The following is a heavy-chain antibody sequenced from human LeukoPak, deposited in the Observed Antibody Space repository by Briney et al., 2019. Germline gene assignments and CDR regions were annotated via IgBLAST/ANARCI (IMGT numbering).Heavy chain of an antibody. Sequence: GGSLRLSCAASGFTFSSYAMSWVSQAPGKGLEWVSTISGSGGSTYHADSVKGRFTISRDNSKNTLYLQMNGLRAEGTAVYYCAKDRLYPYYYDSSGYYSWGQGTLVTVSS. CDR3: AKDRLYPYYYDSSGYYS. CDR2: ISGSGGST. D-gene: IGHD3-22*01. J-gene: IGHJ4*02. CDR1: GFTFSSYA. V-gene: IGHV3-23*01.